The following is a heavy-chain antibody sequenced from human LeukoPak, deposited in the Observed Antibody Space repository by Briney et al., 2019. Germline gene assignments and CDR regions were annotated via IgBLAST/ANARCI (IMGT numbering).Heavy chain of an antibody. V-gene: IGHV1-69*01. CDR1: GGTFSSYA. CDR2: IIPIFGTA. CDR3: ARMYCSSTSCSRSRVVPPYFDY. D-gene: IGHD2-2*01. J-gene: IGHJ4*02. Sequence: SVKVSCKASGGTFSSYAISWVRQAPGQGLEWMGGIIPIFGTANYAQKFQGRVTITADESTSTAYMELSSLRSEDTAVYYCARMYCSSTSCSRSRVVPPYFDYWGQRTLVTVSS.